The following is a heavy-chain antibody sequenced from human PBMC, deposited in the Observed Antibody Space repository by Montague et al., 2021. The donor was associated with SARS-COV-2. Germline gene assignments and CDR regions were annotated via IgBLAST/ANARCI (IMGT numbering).Heavy chain of an antibody. Sequence: PALVKPTQTLTLTCTFSGFSLSTSGVGVGWIRQPPGKALEWLALIYWDDDKRYSPSLKSKLTITKDTSKNQVVLTMTNMDPVDTATYYCARTTVTTGSDYWGQGTLVTVSS. CDR2: IYWDDDK. D-gene: IGHD4-17*01. CDR1: GFSLSTSGVG. CDR3: ARTTVTTGSDY. J-gene: IGHJ4*02. V-gene: IGHV2-5*02.